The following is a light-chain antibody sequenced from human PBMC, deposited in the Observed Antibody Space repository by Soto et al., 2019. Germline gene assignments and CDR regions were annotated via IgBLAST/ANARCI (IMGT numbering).Light chain of an antibody. CDR3: QRYDGSRN. Sequence: DIVMTQSPDSLAVSLGERATINCKFSHNVLYSSNNKNYLAWYQQKPGQPPKLLIYWASTRDSGVPNRFSGSGSGTDFTLAISILQSEHVAVFYCQRYDGSRNFGQGTRLEIK. V-gene: IGKV4-1*01. J-gene: IGKJ5*01. CDR1: HNVLYSSNNKNY. CDR2: WAS.